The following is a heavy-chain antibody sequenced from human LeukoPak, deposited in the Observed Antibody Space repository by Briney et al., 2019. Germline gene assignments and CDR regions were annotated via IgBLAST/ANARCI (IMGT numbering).Heavy chain of an antibody. CDR1: GGSISSYY. CDR2: IYYSGST. J-gene: IGHJ6*03. D-gene: IGHD6-13*01. CDR3: ARVGRYSSSWYPTSYYYYYYMDV. V-gene: IGHV4-59*01. Sequence: SETLSLTCTVSGGSISSYYWSWIRQPPGKGLEWIGYIYYSGSTNYNPSLKSRVTISVDTSKNQFSLKLSSVTAADTAVYYCARVGRYSSSWYPTSYYYYYYMDVWGKGTTVTVSS.